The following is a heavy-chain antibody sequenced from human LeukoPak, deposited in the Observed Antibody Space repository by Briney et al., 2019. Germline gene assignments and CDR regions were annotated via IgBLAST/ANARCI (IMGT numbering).Heavy chain of an antibody. V-gene: IGHV3-23*01. CDR2: IRGSGDRT. CDR1: GFTFSSYG. D-gene: IGHD6-19*01. Sequence: GGSLRLSCAASGFTFSSYGMSWVRQAPGKGLEWVSAIRGSGDRTHYADSVKGRFTISRDNSKNTLYLQMNSLRAEDTAVYYCAKCSGWFVRGKDYYYYYMDVWGKGTTVTVSS. CDR3: AKCSGWFVRGKDYYYYYMDV. J-gene: IGHJ6*03.